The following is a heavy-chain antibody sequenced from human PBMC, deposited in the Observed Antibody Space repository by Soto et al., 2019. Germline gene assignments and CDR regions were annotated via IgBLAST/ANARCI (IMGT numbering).Heavy chain of an antibody. D-gene: IGHD3-3*01. V-gene: IGHV3-23*01. CDR2: ISASGGRP. CDR1: GFTCRSYT. J-gene: IGHJ6*02. CDR3: ARDSAPYDFWSGYFKVSSHGVDV. Sequence: GRSLRHSCAASGFTCRSYTMSWVSQAPGKGLEWISSISASGGRPSYADSVQGRFVISRDNSMNTVYLQMSSLRDEDTAVYYCARDSAPYDFWSGYFKVSSHGVDVWGQGTTVTVSS.